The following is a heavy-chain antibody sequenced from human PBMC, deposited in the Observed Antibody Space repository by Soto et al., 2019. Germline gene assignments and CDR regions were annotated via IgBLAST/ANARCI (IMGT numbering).Heavy chain of an antibody. CDR3: AREDFWSFA. CDR2: INKDATT. Sequence: EVQLAESGGGFVEPGGSLRLSCVVSGFSLSRAWMDWVRQVPGKGLVWVSRINKDATTTYADSVKGRFTISRDTANNTLYLRMNGLSAEATALYDCAREDFWSFAWGQGTRVTVSS. D-gene: IGHD3-3*01. J-gene: IGHJ5*02. V-gene: IGHV3-74*01. CDR1: GFSLSRAW.